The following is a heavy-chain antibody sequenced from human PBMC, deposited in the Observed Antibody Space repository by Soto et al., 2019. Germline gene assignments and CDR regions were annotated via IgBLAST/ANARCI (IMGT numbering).Heavy chain of an antibody. Sequence: QVQLVQSGAEVKKPGSSVKVSCKASGGTFSSYTISWVRQAPGQGLEWMGRIIPILGIANYAQKFQGRVTITADNSTSTAYMELSGLRSEDTAVYYCARESYSSGWYVIDYWGQGTLVTVSS. CDR2: IIPILGIA. V-gene: IGHV1-69*08. D-gene: IGHD6-19*01. CDR3: ARESYSSGWYVIDY. CDR1: GGTFSSYT. J-gene: IGHJ4*02.